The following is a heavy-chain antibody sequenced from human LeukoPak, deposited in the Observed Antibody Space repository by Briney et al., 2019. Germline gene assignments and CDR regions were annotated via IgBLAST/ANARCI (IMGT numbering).Heavy chain of an antibody. CDR1: GFNFRSYS. V-gene: IGHV3-48*01. CDR2: ISSLSGTI. CDR3: VRDQGGAVSY. J-gene: IGHJ3*01. Sequence: GGSLRLSCAASGFNFRSYSMNWVRQAPGKGLEWVSYISSLSGTIYYADSVKGRFIISRDNAKSSLFLQMNSLRAEDTSVYYCVRDQGGAVSYWGQGTMVTVSS. D-gene: IGHD3-16*01.